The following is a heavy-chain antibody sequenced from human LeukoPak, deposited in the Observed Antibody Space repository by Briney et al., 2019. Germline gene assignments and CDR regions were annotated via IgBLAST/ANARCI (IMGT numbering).Heavy chain of an antibody. V-gene: IGHV3-9*01. D-gene: IGHD3-3*01. CDR1: GFTFDDYA. J-gene: IGHJ5*02. Sequence: SLRLSCAASGFTFDDYAMHWVRQAPGKGLEWVSGISWNSGSIGYADSVKGRFTISRDNAKNSLYLQMNSLRAEDTALYYCAKAQGPDLNYDFWSGYPNWFDPWGQGTLVTVSS. CDR2: ISWNSGSI. CDR3: AKAQGPDLNYDFWSGYPNWFDP.